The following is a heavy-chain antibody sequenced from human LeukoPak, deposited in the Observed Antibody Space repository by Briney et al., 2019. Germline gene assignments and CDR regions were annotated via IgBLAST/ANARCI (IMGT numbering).Heavy chain of an antibody. V-gene: IGHV1-46*01. D-gene: IGHD1-26*01. CDR1: GYTFTSYY. J-gene: IGHJ3*02. Sequence: ASVKVSCKASGYTFTSYYMHWVRQAPGQGLEWMGLINPSGGSTSYAQKFQGRVTMTRDTSTSTVYMELSSLRSEDTAVYYCATVGATKGDAFDIWGQGTMVTVSS. CDR2: INPSGGST. CDR3: ATVGATKGDAFDI.